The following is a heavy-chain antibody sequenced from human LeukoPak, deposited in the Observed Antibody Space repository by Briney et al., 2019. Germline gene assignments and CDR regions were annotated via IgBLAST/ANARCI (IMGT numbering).Heavy chain of an antibody. CDR2: IYHSGST. D-gene: IGHD3-22*01. CDR3: ARVGITMIKAPVAFDI. V-gene: IGHV4-38-2*02. Sequence: NASETLSLTCTVSGYSISSGYYWGWIRQPPGKGLEWIGSIYHSGSTYYNPSLKSRVTISVDTSKNQFSLKLSSVTAADTAVYYCARVGITMIKAPVAFDIWGQGTMVTVSS. CDR1: GYSISSGYY. J-gene: IGHJ3*02.